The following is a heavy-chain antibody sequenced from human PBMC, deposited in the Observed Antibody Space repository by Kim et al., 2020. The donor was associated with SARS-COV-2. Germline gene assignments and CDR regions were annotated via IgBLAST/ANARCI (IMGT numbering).Heavy chain of an antibody. D-gene: IGHD4-17*01. CDR2: IKQDGSET. CDR1: GFTFSSYW. J-gene: IGHJ4*02. Sequence: GGSLRLSCAASGFTFSSYWMSWVRQAPGKGLEWVANIKQDGSETYYVDSVKGRFTISRDNAKNSLYLQMNSLRAEDTAVYYCARAINFWTTVTPGYWGQGTLVTVSS. V-gene: IGHV3-7*01. CDR3: ARAINFWTTVTPGY.